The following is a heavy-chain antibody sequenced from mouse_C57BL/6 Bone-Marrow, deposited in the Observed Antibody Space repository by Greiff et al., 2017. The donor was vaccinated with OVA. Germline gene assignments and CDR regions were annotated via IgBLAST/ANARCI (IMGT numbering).Heavy chain of an antibody. J-gene: IGHJ4*01. Sequence: VQLQQSGAELVRPGASVKLSCKASGYTFTDYYINRVKQRPGQGLEWIARIYPGSGNTYYNEKFKGKATLTAEKSSSTAYMQLSSLTSEDSAVYFCARADYYGSSYDAMDYWGQGTSVTVSS. CDR3: ARADYYGSSYDAMDY. CDR2: IYPGSGNT. CDR1: GYTFTDYY. V-gene: IGHV1-76*01. D-gene: IGHD1-1*01.